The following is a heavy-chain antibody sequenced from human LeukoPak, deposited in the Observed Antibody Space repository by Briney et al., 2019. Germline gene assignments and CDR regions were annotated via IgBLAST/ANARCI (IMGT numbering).Heavy chain of an antibody. Sequence: PGESLKVPCQTPGYPFPTYSIGWVPQMPGKGREWMGIVYPHVSDTRYSTSFQGQVTLSADKSTNTAYLHWSRLRSSDTAMYYCARRRIVGSGWYDGAFDIWGQGTMVSVS. CDR1: GYPFPTYS. CDR2: VYPHVSDT. CDR3: ARRRIVGSGWYDGAFDI. J-gene: IGHJ3*02. V-gene: IGHV5-51*01. D-gene: IGHD6-19*01.